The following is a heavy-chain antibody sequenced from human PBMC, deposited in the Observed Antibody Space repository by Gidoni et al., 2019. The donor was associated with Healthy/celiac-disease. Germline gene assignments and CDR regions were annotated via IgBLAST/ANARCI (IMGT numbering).Heavy chain of an antibody. V-gene: IGHV3-23*01. D-gene: IGHD3-9*01. CDR3: AKSGQLVILFHYYYMDV. CDR2: ISGRGGST. Sequence: EVQLLESGGGLVQPGGYLGRSCAAPGFTFRSYAMGCVRQAPGTGLGLVSAISGRGGSTYYADSVKGRFTISRDNSKNTLYLQMNSLRAEDTAVYYCAKSGQLVILFHYYYMDVWGKGTTVTVPS. J-gene: IGHJ6*03. CDR1: GFTFRSYA.